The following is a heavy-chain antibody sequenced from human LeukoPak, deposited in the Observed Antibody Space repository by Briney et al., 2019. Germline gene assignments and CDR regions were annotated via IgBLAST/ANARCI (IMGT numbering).Heavy chain of an antibody. J-gene: IGHJ4*02. V-gene: IGHV3-23*01. CDR1: GFTFSSYS. CDR3: AKVKGDPPVRGYSYGIDY. D-gene: IGHD5-18*01. Sequence: PGGSLRLSCAASGFTFSSYSMNWVRQAPGKGLEWVSAISGSGGSTYYADSVKGRFTISRDNSKNTLYLQMNSLRAEDTAVYYCAKVKGDPPVRGYSYGIDYWGQGTLVTVSS. CDR2: ISGSGGST.